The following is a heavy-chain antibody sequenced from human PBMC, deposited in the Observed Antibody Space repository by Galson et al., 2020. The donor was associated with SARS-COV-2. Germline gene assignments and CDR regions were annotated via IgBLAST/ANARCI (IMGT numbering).Heavy chain of an antibody. V-gene: IGHV4-34*01. CDR1: GGSFRNYY. J-gene: IGHJ6*03. CDR2: INHSGST. Sequence: SETLSLTCAVYGGSFRNYYWTWIRQSPEKGLEWIGEINHSGSTNYNPSLKSRVTISVDTSKNQFSLKLSSVTAADTAVYYCARGLRLANYCSSTSGYWDYYYYYMDVGGKGTTVTVSS. CDR3: ARGLRLANYCSSTSGYWDYYYYYMDV. D-gene: IGHD2-2*01.